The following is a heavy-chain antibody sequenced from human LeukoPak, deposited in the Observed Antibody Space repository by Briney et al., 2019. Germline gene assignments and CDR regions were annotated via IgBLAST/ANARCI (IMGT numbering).Heavy chain of an antibody. D-gene: IGHD3-16*01. J-gene: IGHJ3*02. Sequence: PGGSLRLSCAASEFTFNSYAVGWVRQAPGKGLEWVSSISGGGDSAYYADSVKGRFTISRDNSKNTLYLQMNSLRAEDTAGYYCSKDAYTGAFDIWGQRTMVTVSS. V-gene: IGHV3-23*01. CDR1: EFTFNSYA. CDR2: ISGGGDSA. CDR3: SKDAYTGAFDI.